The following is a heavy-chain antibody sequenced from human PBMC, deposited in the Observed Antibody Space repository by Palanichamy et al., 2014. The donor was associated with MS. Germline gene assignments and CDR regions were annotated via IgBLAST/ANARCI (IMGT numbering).Heavy chain of an antibody. D-gene: IGHD4-11*01. V-gene: IGHV2-70*01. J-gene: IGHJ4*02. CDR3: ARLTHDYSNYGDYYFDY. CDR1: STTGMC. Sequence: STTGMCVSWIRQPPGKALEWLALIDWDDDKYYSTSLKTRLTISKDASKNQVVLTMTNMDPVDTATYYCARLTHDYSNYGDYYFDYWGQGTLVTVSS. CDR2: IDWDDDK.